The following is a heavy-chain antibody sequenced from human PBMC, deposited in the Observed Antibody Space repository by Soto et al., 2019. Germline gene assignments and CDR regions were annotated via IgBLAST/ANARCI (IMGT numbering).Heavy chain of an antibody. J-gene: IGHJ6*03. D-gene: IGHD3-10*01. Sequence: PGGSLRLSCAASGFTFSSYWMSWVRQAPGKGLEWVANIKQDGSEKYYVDSVKGRFTISRDNAKNSLYLQMNSLRAEDTAVYYCARHMVRGYYYYMDVWGKGTTVTVSS. V-gene: IGHV3-7*01. CDR1: GFTFSSYW. CDR2: IKQDGSEK. CDR3: ARHMVRGYYYYMDV.